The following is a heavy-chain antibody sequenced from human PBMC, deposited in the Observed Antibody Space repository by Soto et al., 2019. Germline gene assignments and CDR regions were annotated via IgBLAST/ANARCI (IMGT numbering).Heavy chain of an antibody. D-gene: IGHD2-15*01. CDR2: IIPILGIA. CDR1: GGTFSSYT. V-gene: IGHV1-69*04. Sequence: ASVKVSCKASGGTFSSYTISWVRQAPGQGLEWMGRIIPILGIANYAQKFQGRVTITADKSTSTAYMELSSLRSEDTAVYYCARDQHGLVVADEMSAEYFQHWGQGTLVTVSS. CDR3: ARDQHGLVVADEMSAEYFQH. J-gene: IGHJ1*01.